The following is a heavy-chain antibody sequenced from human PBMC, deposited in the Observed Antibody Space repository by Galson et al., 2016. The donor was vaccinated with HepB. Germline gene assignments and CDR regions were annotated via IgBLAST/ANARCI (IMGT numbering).Heavy chain of an antibody. CDR3: VRDTWKWGYNYASDASDI. V-gene: IGHV3-53*01. D-gene: IGHD5-18*01. CDR1: GFSVSSNY. CDR2: IHIGGST. J-gene: IGHJ3*02. Sequence: SLRLSCAASGFSVSSNYMSWVRQTPGKGLEWVSVIHIGGSTYYGDSVKGRVTISRDNSKNTVYLQMNSLRAEDTAVYFCVRDTWKWGYNYASDASDIWGRGTMVPVS.